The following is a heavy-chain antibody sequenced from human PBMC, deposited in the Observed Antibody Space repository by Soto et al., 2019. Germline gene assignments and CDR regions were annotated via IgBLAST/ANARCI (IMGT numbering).Heavy chain of an antibody. CDR3: ARRDSGGFYRFFDS. V-gene: IGHV1-69*06. CDR2: TGSGTGPG. D-gene: IGHD2-15*01. CDR1: GYSFTGHY. Sequence: SVKVSCKASGYSFTGHYVHWMRQAPGQGLEWMGGTGSGTGPGNHAQKFQGRLTVTADKSTSTVYMELTNLSSEGTAVYYCARRDSGGFYRFFDSWGQGTLVTVSS. J-gene: IGHJ4*02.